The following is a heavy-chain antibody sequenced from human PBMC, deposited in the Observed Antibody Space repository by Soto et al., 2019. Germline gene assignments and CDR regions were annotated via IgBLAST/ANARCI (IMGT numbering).Heavy chain of an antibody. CDR2: IWYDGSLK. J-gene: IGHJ6*02. V-gene: IGHV3-33*01. D-gene: IGHD2-15*01. CDR3: ARVGCTGGSCKPYAYYAMDV. Sequence: QVQLVESGGGVVQPGRSLRLSCAASGFTFNTYGMNWVRQAPGKGLEWVAIIWYDGSLKYYADSMKGRFTISRDNSKNTMFLQINSLRAEDTAVYYCARVGCTGGSCKPYAYYAMDVWGQGTTVTVSS. CDR1: GFTFNTYG.